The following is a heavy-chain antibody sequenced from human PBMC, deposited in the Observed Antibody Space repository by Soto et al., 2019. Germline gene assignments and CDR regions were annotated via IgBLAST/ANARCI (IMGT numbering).Heavy chain of an antibody. V-gene: IGHV4-34*01. J-gene: IGHJ4*02. Sequence: SETLSLTCAVYGGSFSGYYWSWIRQPPGKGLEWIGEINHSGSTNYNPSLKSRVTISVDTSKNQFSLKLSSVTAADTAVYYCARGRMYYYGSGSYCYFDYWGQGTLATVSS. CDR2: INHSGST. D-gene: IGHD3-10*01. CDR3: ARGRMYYYGSGSYCYFDY. CDR1: GGSFSGYY.